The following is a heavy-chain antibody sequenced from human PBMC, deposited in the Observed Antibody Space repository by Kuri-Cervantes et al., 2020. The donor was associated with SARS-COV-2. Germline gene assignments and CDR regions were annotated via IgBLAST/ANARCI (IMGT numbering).Heavy chain of an antibody. J-gene: IGHJ4*02. V-gene: IGHV4-61*01. Sequence: SETLSLTCTVSGGSVSDRNSYWTWILQSPGKGLEWIGYIYHTGSPTYSPSLKSRVTISLDKPKNQFSLRLTSVTAADTAVYYCARSPYDFWNGSWGWGQGTLVTVSS. D-gene: IGHD3-3*01. CDR3: ARSPYDFWNGSWG. CDR1: GGSVSDRNSY. CDR2: IYHTGSP.